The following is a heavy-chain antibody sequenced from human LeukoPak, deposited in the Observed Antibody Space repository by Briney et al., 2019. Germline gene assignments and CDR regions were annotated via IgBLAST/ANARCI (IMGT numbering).Heavy chain of an antibody. Sequence: PGGSLRLSCAASGFTFSSYEMNWVRQAPGKGLEWVSYISSSGSTIYYAGSVKGRFTISRDNAKNSLYLQMNSLRAEDTAAYYCASLQRWLQTWGQGTLVTVSS. J-gene: IGHJ4*02. V-gene: IGHV3-48*03. D-gene: IGHD5-24*01. CDR3: ASLQRWLQT. CDR2: ISSSGSTI. CDR1: GFTFSSYE.